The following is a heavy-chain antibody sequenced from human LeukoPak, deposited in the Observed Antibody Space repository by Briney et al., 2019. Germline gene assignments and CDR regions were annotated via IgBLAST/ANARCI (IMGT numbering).Heavy chain of an antibody. J-gene: IGHJ4*02. CDR2: TYYRSKWYN. Sequence: SQTLSLTYVVSGDSVSSKNGAWTWIRQSPSRGLEWLGRTYYRSKWYNDYAESMEGRMTISQDTSKNQYSLHLNSVTPDDTAVYYGARDFGTTGWHTFDYWGQGTLVTVSS. D-gene: IGHD6-19*01. CDR1: GDSVSSKNGA. V-gene: IGHV6-1*01. CDR3: ARDFGTTGWHTFDY.